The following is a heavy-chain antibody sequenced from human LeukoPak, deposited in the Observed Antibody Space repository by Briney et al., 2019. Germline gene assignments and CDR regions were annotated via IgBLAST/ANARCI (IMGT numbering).Heavy chain of an antibody. D-gene: IGHD4/OR15-4a*01. J-gene: IGHJ4*02. CDR1: GGSISSGGYS. CDR2: IYYSGST. Sequence: SETLSLTCTVSGGSISSGGYSWSWIRQHPGKGLEWIGHIYYSGSTYYNPSLKSRVTISLDTSKNQFSLKLSSVTAADTAVYYCARHTILTKNPYFDYWGQGTLVTVSS. V-gene: IGHV4-31*03. CDR3: ARHTILTKNPYFDY.